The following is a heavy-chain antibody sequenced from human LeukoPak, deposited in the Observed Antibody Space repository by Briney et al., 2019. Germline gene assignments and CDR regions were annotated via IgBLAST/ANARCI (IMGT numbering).Heavy chain of an antibody. CDR2: IIPIFGTA. Sequence: ASVKASCKAFGSTFTNYLMIWVRQPPGKGLEWMGGIIPIFGTANYAQKFQGRVTITADESTSTAYMELSSLRSEDTAVYYCAGSSSGWPPGVDYWGQGTLVTVSS. CDR3: AGSSSGWPPGVDY. D-gene: IGHD6-19*01. V-gene: IGHV1-69*13. J-gene: IGHJ4*02. CDR1: GSTFTNYL.